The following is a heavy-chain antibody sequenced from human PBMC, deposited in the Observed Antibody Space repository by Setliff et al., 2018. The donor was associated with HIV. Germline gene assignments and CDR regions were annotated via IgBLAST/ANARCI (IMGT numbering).Heavy chain of an antibody. CDR2: IYFSGST. D-gene: IGHD3-22*01. Sequence: SETLSLTCAVYTGSFSGYYWSWIRQPPGKGLEWIGSIYFSGSTDYNPSLKSRVTISVDTSKNLFSLKMRSVTAADTAVYYCATDSSGSEGGYFDLWGRGTLVTVSS. V-gene: IGHV4-34*11. J-gene: IGHJ2*01. CDR3: ATDSSGSEGGYFDL. CDR1: TGSFSGYY.